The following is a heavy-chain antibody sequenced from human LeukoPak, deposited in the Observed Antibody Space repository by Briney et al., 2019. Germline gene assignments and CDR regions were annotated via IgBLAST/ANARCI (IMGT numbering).Heavy chain of an antibody. J-gene: IGHJ4*02. V-gene: IGHV1-18*01. CDR1: GYTFTNYG. D-gene: IGHD6-13*01. CDR3: ATKRSSNNFDY. Sequence: GASVKVSCKSSGYTFTNYGVTWVRQAPGQGLEWMGWISAYNGNTNYAQKLQGRVTMTTDTSTSTAYMELRSLRSDDTAVYYCATKRSSNNFDYWGQGTLVTLST. CDR2: ISAYNGNT.